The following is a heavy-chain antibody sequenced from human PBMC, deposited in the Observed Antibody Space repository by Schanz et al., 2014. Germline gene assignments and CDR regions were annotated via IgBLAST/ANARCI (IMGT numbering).Heavy chain of an antibody. D-gene: IGHD3-22*01. V-gene: IGHV1-2*06. Sequence: QVLLVQSGAEVKQPGASVKVSCKASGYTFTAYFIHWVRQAPGQGLEWMGRINPNTGGTNFAQKFQGRVTMTRDTSITTAYMDLSGLTSDDTAVYFCARDLLNFYDDTAAYYFGDFWGQGTLVTVSS. CDR3: ARDLLNFYDDTAAYYFGDF. CDR1: GYTFTAYF. J-gene: IGHJ4*02. CDR2: INPNTGGT.